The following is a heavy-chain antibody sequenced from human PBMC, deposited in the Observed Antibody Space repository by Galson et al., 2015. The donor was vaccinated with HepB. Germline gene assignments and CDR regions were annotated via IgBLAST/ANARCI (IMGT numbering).Heavy chain of an antibody. J-gene: IGHJ4*02. Sequence: QSGAEVKKPGESLKISCKGSGYSFTSHWIGWVRQMPGKGLEWMGIIYPGDSDTRYSPSFQGQVTISADKSVSTAYLQWSSLEASDTAMYYCARHDVEYGDNQSFDYWGQGTLVTVSS. D-gene: IGHD4-17*01. CDR2: IYPGDSDT. V-gene: IGHV5-51*01. CDR1: GYSFTSHW. CDR3: ARHDVEYGDNQSFDY.